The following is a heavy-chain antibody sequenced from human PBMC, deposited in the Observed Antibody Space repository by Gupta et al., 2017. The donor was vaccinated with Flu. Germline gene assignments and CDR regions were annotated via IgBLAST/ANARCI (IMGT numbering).Heavy chain of an antibody. Sequence: EVQLLESGGGLVQPGGSLRIYCAAYGFTFSSDAVSWVRQDPGNWLECGSAISGSGGRTYYADSVKGRFTISRDNSKNTLYLQMISLRAEDTAVYYCAKDREDQYCTNGVCYRVNWFDPWGQGTLVTVSS. CDR3: AKDREDQYCTNGVCYRVNWFDP. D-gene: IGHD2-8*01. CDR1: GFTFSSDA. CDR2: ISGSGGRT. V-gene: IGHV3-23*01. J-gene: IGHJ5*02.